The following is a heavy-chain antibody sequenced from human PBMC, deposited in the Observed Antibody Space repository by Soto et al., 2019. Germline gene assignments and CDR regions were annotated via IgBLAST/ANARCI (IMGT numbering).Heavy chain of an antibody. CDR1: GYTFTSYA. V-gene: IGHV1-3*01. J-gene: IGHJ4*02. D-gene: IGHD3-3*01. CDR2: INAGNGNT. Sequence: ASVKVSCKASGYTFTSYAMHWVRQAPGQRLEWMGWINAGNGNTKYSQKFQGRVTITRDTSASTAYMELSSLRSEDTAVYYCARGVLEWLEYFDYWGQGTLVTVSS. CDR3: ARGVLEWLEYFDY.